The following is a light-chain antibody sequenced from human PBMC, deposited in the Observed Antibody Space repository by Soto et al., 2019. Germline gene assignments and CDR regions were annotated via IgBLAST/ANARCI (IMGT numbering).Light chain of an antibody. CDR2: GAS. CDR3: QQYGSSLWT. V-gene: IGKV3-20*01. Sequence: VLTQSPGTLSLSPGERATRSCRASQSVSSSYLAWYQQKLGQAPRLLIYGASTRATGIPDRFSGSGSGTDITLTITRLEPEDFAVYYCQQYGSSLWTFGQGTKVDIK. CDR1: QSVSSSY. J-gene: IGKJ1*01.